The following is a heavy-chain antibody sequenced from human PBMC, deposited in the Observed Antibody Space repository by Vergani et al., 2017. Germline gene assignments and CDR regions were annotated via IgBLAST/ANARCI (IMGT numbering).Heavy chain of an antibody. Sequence: QVQVQESGPALAKPSETLSLSCAVSGHSLRSGDFWGWIRQPPGKGLEWIGRLCPSGSTNYKPSLKSRVTMSIDTSKNQFSLKLTSVTAADTAVYYCATGAGPFDIWGQGTLVTVSS. D-gene: IGHD7-27*01. V-gene: IGHV4-38-2*01. J-gene: IGHJ4*02. CDR1: GHSLRSGDF. CDR2: LCPSGST. CDR3: ATGAGPFDI.